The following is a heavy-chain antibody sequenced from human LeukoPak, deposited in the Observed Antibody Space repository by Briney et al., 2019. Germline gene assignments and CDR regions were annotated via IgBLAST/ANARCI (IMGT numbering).Heavy chain of an antibody. Sequence: ASVKVSCKASGYTFTSYDINWVRQATGQGLEWMGWMNPNSGNTGYAQKFQGRVTMTRNTSISTAYMELSSLRSEDTAVYYCASPDTPSGELLERWGQGTLVTVSS. J-gene: IGHJ4*02. CDR2: MNPNSGNT. V-gene: IGHV1-8*01. CDR3: ASPDTPSGELLER. CDR1: GYTFTSYD. D-gene: IGHD3-10*01.